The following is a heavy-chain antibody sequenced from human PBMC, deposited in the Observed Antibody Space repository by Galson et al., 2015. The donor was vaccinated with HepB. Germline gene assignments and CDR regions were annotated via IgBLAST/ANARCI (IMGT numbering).Heavy chain of an antibody. V-gene: IGHV3-66*01. CDR2: IYSGGST. CDR1: GFTVNDNY. Sequence: SLRLSCAVSGFTVNDNYMSWVRQAPGKGLEWVSVIYSGGSTYYADSVKGRFTISRDNSKNTLYLQMNSLRVEDTAIYYCARNVFLCCTDYWGQGALVTVSS. J-gene: IGHJ4*02. CDR3: ARNVFLCCTDY. D-gene: IGHD3-10*02.